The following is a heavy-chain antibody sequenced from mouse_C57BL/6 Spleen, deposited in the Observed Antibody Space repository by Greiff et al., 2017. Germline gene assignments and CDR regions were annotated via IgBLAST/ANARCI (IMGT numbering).Heavy chain of an antibody. V-gene: IGHV1-80*01. CDR3: ARDIYYYGSSYRDYFDY. D-gene: IGHD1-1*01. CDR2: IYPGDGDT. CDR1: GYAFSSYW. Sequence: QVQLQQSGAELVKPGASVKISCKASGYAFSSYWMNWVKQRPGKGLEWIGQIYPGDGDTNYNGKFKGKATLTADKSSSTAYMQLSSLTSEDSAVYFCARDIYYYGSSYRDYFDYWGQGTTLTVSS. J-gene: IGHJ2*01.